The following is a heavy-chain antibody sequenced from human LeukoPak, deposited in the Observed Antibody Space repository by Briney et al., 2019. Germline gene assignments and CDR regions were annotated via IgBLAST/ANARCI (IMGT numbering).Heavy chain of an antibody. CDR3: ARDSYSSSWYPNWFDP. D-gene: IGHD6-13*01. CDR1: GYTFTSYY. CDR2: INPSGGST. V-gene: IGHV1-46*01. J-gene: IGHJ5*02. Sequence: ASVKVSCKASGYTFTSYYMHWVRQAPGQGLEWMGIINPSGGSTRYAQKFQGRVTITRDTSASTAYMELSSLRSEDTAVYYCARDSYSSSWYPNWFDPWGQGTLVTVSS.